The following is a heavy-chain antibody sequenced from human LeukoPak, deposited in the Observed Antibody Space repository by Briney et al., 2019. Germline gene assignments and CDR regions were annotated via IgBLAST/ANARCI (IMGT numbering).Heavy chain of an antibody. D-gene: IGHD6-19*01. J-gene: IGHJ5*02. CDR2: INHSGST. CDR3: ARDVEILDSSGWFSWFDP. V-gene: IGHV4-34*01. Sequence: SETLSLTCAVYGGSFSGYYWSWIRQPPGKGLEWIGEINHSGSTNYNPSLKSRVTVSVDTSKNQFSLKLSSVTAADTAVYYCARDVEILDSSGWFSWFDPWGQGTLVTVSS. CDR1: GGSFSGYY.